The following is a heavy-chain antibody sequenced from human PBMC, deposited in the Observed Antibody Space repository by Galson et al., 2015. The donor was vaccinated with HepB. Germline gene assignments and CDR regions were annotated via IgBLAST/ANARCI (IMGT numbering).Heavy chain of an antibody. V-gene: IGHV1-46*01. CDR1: GYTFTSYY. CDR2: INPSGGST. CDR3: ASWDYYDSSGYPYAFDI. J-gene: IGHJ3*02. D-gene: IGHD3-22*01. Sequence: SVKVSCKASGYTFTSYYMHWVRQAPGQGLEWMGIINPSGGSTSYAQKFQGRVTMTRDTSTSTVYMELSSLRSEDTAVYYCASWDYYDSSGYPYAFDIWGQGTMVTVSS.